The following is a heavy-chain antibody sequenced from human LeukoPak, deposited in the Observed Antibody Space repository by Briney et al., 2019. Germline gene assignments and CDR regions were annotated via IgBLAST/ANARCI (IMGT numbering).Heavy chain of an antibody. CDR2: IYYSGST. D-gene: IGHD1-7*01. Sequence: PSETLSLTCTVSGGSISSYYWSWIRQPPGKGLEWIGYIYYSGSTNYSPSLESRVTMSLDTSKNHFSLKLRSATAADTAVYYCARDSGTTGEVKFDPWGQGTLVTVSS. J-gene: IGHJ5*02. CDR3: ARDSGTTGEVKFDP. CDR1: GGSISSYY. V-gene: IGHV4-59*12.